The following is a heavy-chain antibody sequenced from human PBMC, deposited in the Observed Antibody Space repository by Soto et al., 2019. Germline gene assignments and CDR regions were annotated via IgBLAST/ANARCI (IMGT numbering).Heavy chain of an antibody. Sequence: PWRPLRLSCAASGFTFSSYAMSWFRKTPGKGLEWVAVIWYDGSNKYYADSVKGRFTISRDNSKNTLYLQMNSLRAEDTAVYYCARELPYSERSHAFDIGGQGTMVTVSS. D-gene: IGHD2-15*01. CDR1: GFTFSSYA. V-gene: IGHV3-33*08. CDR3: ARELPYSERSHAFDI. J-gene: IGHJ3*02. CDR2: IWYDGSNK.